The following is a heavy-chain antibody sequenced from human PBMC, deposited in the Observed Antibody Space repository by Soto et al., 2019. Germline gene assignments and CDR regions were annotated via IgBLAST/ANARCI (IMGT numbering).Heavy chain of an antibody. CDR2: VYTSGYS. CDR3: AREPTTAGTVNWFDP. J-gene: IGHJ5*02. V-gene: IGHV4-4*07. Sequence: VQLQESGPGLVKPSETLSLICTVSGGSISNDYLSWIRQPAGKGLEWIGRVYTSGYSNSNPSLKSRVTMSVDTSKKQFSLNLSSVTAADTAVYYCAREPTTAGTVNWFDPWGQGTLVTVSS. CDR1: GGSISNDY. D-gene: IGHD6-13*01.